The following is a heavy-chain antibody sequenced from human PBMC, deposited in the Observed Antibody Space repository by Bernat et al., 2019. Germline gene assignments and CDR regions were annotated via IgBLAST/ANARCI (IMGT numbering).Heavy chain of an antibody. D-gene: IGHD2-21*02. CDR3: AGEMGGDGAAGGWFDP. CDR2: INHSGST. CDR1: GGSISSSNW. Sequence: QVQLQESGPGLVKPSGTLSLTCAVSGGSISSSNWWSWVRQPPGKGREWIGEINHSGSTNYNPSLKSRVTISVDKTKNQFSLKLSSVTAADTAVYYCAGEMGGDGAAGGWFDPWGQGTLVTVSS. J-gene: IGHJ5*02. V-gene: IGHV4-4*02.